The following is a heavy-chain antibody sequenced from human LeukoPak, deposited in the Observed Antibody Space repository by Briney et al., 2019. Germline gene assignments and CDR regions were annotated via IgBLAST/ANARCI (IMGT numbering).Heavy chain of an antibody. J-gene: IGHJ4*02. V-gene: IGHV4-39*01. Sequence: GSLRLSCAASGFTFSRYWMSWVRQPPGRGLEWIGCIYYSGSTYYNPSLKSRVTISVDTSKNQFSLKLSSVTAADTAVYYCARHSGSIGEFDYWGQGTLVTVSS. CDR1: GFTFSRYW. CDR2: IYYSGST. CDR3: ARHSGSIGEFDY. D-gene: IGHD3-10*01.